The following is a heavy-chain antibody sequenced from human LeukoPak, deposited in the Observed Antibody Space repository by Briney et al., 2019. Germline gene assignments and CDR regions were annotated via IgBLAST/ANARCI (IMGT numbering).Heavy chain of an antibody. Sequence: GASVKVSCKASGGTFSSYAISWVRQAPGQGLEWMGRIIPIFGIANYAQKFQGRVTITADKSTSTAYMELSSLRSEDTAVYYCARGPITAETSFGYWGQGTLVTVSS. CDR1: GGTFSSYA. V-gene: IGHV1-69*04. CDR3: ARGPITAETSFGY. J-gene: IGHJ4*02. D-gene: IGHD1-20*01. CDR2: IIPIFGIA.